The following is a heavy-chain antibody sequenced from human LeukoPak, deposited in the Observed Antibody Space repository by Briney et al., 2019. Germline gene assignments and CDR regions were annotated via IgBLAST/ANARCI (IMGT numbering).Heavy chain of an antibody. V-gene: IGHV3-30*02. J-gene: IGHJ6*03. CDR2: IRYDGSNK. CDR1: GFTFSSYG. D-gene: IGHD2-2*01. CDR3: AKVEYVPAAMFYYYYYMAV. Sequence: GGSLRLSCAASGFTFSSYGMHWVRQAPGKGLEWVAFIRYDGSNKYYADSVKGRFSISRDNSKNTLYLQMNSLRAEDTAVYYCAKVEYVPAAMFYYYYYMAVWGKGTTVTISS.